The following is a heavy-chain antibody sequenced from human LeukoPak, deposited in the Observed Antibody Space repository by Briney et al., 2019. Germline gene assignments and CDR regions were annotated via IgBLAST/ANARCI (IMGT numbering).Heavy chain of an antibody. J-gene: IGHJ5*02. CDR1: GYSLTSYW. CDR3: ARREGITGTTKWFDP. Sequence: GESLKISCKGSGYSLTSYWIGWVRQMPGKGLEWMGIIYPDDSDTRYSPSFQGQVTISADKSISTAYLQWSSLKASDTAMYYCARREGITGTTKWFDPWGQGTLVTVSS. V-gene: IGHV5-51*01. CDR2: IYPDDSDT. D-gene: IGHD1-7*01.